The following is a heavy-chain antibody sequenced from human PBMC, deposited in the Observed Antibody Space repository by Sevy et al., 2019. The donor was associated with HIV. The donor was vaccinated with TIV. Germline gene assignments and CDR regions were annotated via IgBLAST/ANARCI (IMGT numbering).Heavy chain of an antibody. J-gene: IGHJ4*02. CDR1: GFTFSSYD. Sequence: GGSLRLSCVASGFTFSSYDMHWVRQATGKGLEWVSAIGTAGDTYYPGSVKGRFTISRENAKNSLYLQMNSLRAGDTAVYYCARSPGYSSSWYPEYYFDYWGQGTLVTVSS. D-gene: IGHD6-13*01. CDR3: ARSPGYSSSWYPEYYFDY. CDR2: IGTAGDT. V-gene: IGHV3-13*01.